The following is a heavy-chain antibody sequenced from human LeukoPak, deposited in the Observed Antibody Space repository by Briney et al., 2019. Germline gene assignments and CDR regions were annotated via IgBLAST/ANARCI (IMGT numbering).Heavy chain of an antibody. D-gene: IGHD3-3*01. CDR2: MNPNRGNT. CDR3: ARTLQGLDFWSGYSNLALHYYYMDV. Sequence: ASVKVSCKASGYTFTSYDISWVRHATGQGLEWRGWMNPNRGNTSYAPKFQGRFTITRTTSISTAYMELSSLRSEDTAVYYCARTLQGLDFWSGYSNLALHYYYMDVWGKGTTVTVSS. J-gene: IGHJ6*03. V-gene: IGHV1-8*03. CDR1: GYTFTSYD.